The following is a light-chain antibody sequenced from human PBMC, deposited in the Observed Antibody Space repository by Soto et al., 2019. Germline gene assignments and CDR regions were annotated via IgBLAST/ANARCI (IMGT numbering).Light chain of an antibody. J-gene: IGLJ2*01. Sequence: SYELTQPPSVSVAPGERASISCGGNNVGSRSVHWYQQKPGQAPFLVIYYDSDRPSGIPERFSGSNSGNTATLIISRVEAGDEADYYCQVWEATGDQVVFGGGTKLTVL. CDR3: QVWEATGDQVV. CDR2: YDS. V-gene: IGLV3-21*01. CDR1: NVGSRS.